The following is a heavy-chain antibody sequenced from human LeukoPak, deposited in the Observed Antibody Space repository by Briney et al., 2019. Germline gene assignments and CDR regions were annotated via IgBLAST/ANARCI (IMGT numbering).Heavy chain of an antibody. Sequence: GGSLRLSCAASGFTFSSYAMHWVRQAPGKGLEWVAVISYDGSSKYYADSVKGRFTISRDNSKNTLYLQMNSLRAEDTAVYCCASHSDPPYWGQGTLVTVSS. CDR1: GFTFSSYA. D-gene: IGHD3-10*01. CDR2: ISYDGSSK. V-gene: IGHV3-30-3*01. CDR3: ASHSDPPY. J-gene: IGHJ4*02.